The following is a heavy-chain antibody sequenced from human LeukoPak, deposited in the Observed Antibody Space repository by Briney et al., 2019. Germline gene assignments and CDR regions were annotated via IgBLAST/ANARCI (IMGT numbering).Heavy chain of an antibody. V-gene: IGHV3-9*01. J-gene: IGHJ1*01. D-gene: IGHD2-2*01. CDR3: AKDLGMTPAPGYFQH. CDR2: ISWNSGSI. Sequence: GGSLRLSCAASGFTLDDYAMHWVRQAPGKGLEWVSGISWNSGSIGYADSVKGRFTISRDNAKNSLYLQMNSLRAEDTALYYCAKDLGMTPAPGYFQHWGQGTLVTVSS. CDR1: GFTLDDYA.